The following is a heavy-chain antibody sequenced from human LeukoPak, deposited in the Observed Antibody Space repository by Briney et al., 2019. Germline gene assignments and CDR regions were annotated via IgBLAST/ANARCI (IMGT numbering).Heavy chain of an antibody. V-gene: IGHV3-7*01. J-gene: IGHJ4*02. CDR1: GFSFSTFW. CDR2: IKQDGSEK. Sequence: GGSLRLSCGASGFSFSTFWMTWVRQAPGKGLEWVANIKQDGSEKYYVDSVKGRFTISRDNANNSLYLQMNSLRAEDTAVYYCARDDLETRGHYNFDYCGQGTLVTVSS. D-gene: IGHD3-22*01. CDR3: ARDDLETRGHYNFDY.